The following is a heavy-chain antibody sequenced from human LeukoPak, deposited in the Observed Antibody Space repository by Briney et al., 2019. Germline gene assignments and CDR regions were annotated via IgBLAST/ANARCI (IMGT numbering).Heavy chain of an antibody. CDR2: ISSSSSTT. Sequence: GGSLRLSCAASGFTFSSYSMNWVRQAPGKGLEWISYISSSSSTTYYADSVKGRFTISRDNAKNSLYLQMNSLRAEDTAVYYCAKGAYSSGSDFDYWGQGTLVTVSS. V-gene: IGHV3-48*04. CDR3: AKGAYSSGSDFDY. D-gene: IGHD6-19*01. J-gene: IGHJ4*02. CDR1: GFTFSSYS.